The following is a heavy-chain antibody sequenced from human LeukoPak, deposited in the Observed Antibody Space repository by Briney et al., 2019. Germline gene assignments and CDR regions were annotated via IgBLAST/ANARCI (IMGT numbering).Heavy chain of an antibody. D-gene: IGHD4-17*01. Sequence: SETLSLTCTVSGGSVSSGSYHWSWIRQPPGKGLEWIGYTHYSGNTYYNPSLKSRVTISLDTSKKQFSLWLRSVTAADTAVYYCARVRGDYVNLFDPWGQGTLVIVFS. CDR3: ARVRGDYVNLFDP. J-gene: IGHJ5*02. CDR2: THYSGNT. V-gene: IGHV4-61*01. CDR1: GGSVSSGSYH.